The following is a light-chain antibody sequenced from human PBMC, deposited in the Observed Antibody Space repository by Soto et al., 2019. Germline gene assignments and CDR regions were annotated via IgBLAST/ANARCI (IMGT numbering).Light chain of an antibody. V-gene: IGLV2-14*01. CDR2: EVS. Sequence: QSALTQPASVSGSPGQSITISCTGTSSDVGGYNYVSWYQQHPGKAPKLMIYEVSNRPSGVSNRFSGSKSGNTASLTISGLQAEDEAAYYCSSYTSSSNLVLGNGTKVTV. CDR3: SSYTSSSNLV. J-gene: IGLJ1*01. CDR1: SSDVGGYNY.